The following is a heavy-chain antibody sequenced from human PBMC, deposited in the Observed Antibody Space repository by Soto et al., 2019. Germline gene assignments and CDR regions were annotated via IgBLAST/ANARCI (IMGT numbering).Heavy chain of an antibody. CDR3: ARDRESSQQWLVFSALDY. CDR2: IWYDGSNK. D-gene: IGHD6-19*01. CDR1: GFTFSSYG. Sequence: GGSLRLSCAASGFTFSSYGMHWVRQAPGKGLEWVAVIWYDGSNKYYADSVKGRFTISRDNSKNTLYLQMNSLRAKDTAVYYCARDRESSQQWLVFSALDYWGQGTLVTVSS. V-gene: IGHV3-33*01. J-gene: IGHJ4*02.